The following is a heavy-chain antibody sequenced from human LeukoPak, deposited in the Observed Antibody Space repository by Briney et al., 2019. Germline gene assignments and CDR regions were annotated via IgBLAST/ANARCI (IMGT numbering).Heavy chain of an antibody. CDR3: AGSRGYCSSTSCYLGWFDP. J-gene: IGHJ5*02. CDR2: ISSSSSYI. Sequence: GGSLRLSCAASGFTFSSYNMNWVRQAPGKGLEWVSSISSSSSYIYYADSVKGRFTISRDNAKNSLYLQMNSLRAEDTAVYYCAGSRGYCSSTSCYLGWFDPWGQGTLVTVSS. D-gene: IGHD2-2*01. V-gene: IGHV3-21*04. CDR1: GFTFSSYN.